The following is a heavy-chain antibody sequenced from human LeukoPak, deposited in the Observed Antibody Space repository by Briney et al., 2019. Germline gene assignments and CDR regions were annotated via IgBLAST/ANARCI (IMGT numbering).Heavy chain of an antibody. CDR1: GYTFTSYY. D-gene: IGHD6-13*01. V-gene: IGHV1-46*01. CDR2: INPSGGST. CDR3: ASSAHSIAAAGTFDY. Sequence: ASVKVSCKASGYTFTSYYMHWVRQAPGQGLEWMGIINPSGGSTSYAQKLQGRVTMTTDTSTSTAYMELSRLRSDDTAVYYCASSAHSIAAAGTFDYWGQGTLVTVSS. J-gene: IGHJ4*02.